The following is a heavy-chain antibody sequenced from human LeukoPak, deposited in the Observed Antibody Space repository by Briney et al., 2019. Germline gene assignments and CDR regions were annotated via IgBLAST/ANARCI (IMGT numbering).Heavy chain of an antibody. CDR3: ARSQWELHTAYYYYYYMDV. V-gene: IGHV1-69*06. D-gene: IGHD1-26*01. Sequence: GASVKVSCKASGGTFSSYAISWVRQAPGQGLEWMGGIIPIFGTANYAQKFQGRVTITADKSTSTAYMELSSLRSEDTAVYYCARSQWELHTAYYYYYYMDVWGKGTTVTISS. CDR2: IIPIFGTA. CDR1: GGTFSSYA. J-gene: IGHJ6*03.